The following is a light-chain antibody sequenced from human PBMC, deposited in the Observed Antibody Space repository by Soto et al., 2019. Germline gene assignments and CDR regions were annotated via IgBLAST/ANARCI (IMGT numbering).Light chain of an antibody. CDR2: KVS. CDR1: QSLIHSDGDTY. V-gene: IGKV2-30*02. CDR3: MQGTHWPWT. J-gene: IGKJ1*01. Sequence: DVVMTQSPLSLPVTLGQPASISCRSSQSLIHSDGDTYLNWFQQRPGQSPRRLIYKVSDRDSGVPDRFSGSGSGTDFTRKISRVEAEDVGVYYCMQGTHWPWTFGQGTKVEIK.